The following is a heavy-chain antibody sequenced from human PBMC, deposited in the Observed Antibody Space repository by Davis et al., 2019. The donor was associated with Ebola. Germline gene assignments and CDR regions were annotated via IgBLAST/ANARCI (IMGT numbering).Heavy chain of an antibody. J-gene: IGHJ6*02. CDR2: ISYDGSNK. D-gene: IGHD2-15*01. CDR3: AKDMAAGLLAYYYYGMDV. Sequence: GGSLRLSCAASGFTFSSYGMHWVRQAPGKGLEWVAVISYDGSNKYYADSVKGRFTISRDNAKNSLYLQMNSLRAEDTALYYCAKDMAAGLLAYYYYGMDVWGQGTTVTVSS. V-gene: IGHV3-30*18. CDR1: GFTFSSYG.